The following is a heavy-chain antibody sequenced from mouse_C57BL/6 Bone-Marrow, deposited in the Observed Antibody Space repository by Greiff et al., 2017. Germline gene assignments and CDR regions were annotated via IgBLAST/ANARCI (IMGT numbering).Heavy chain of an antibody. CDR3: ARRLTTVPWYFDV. CDR2: INPNNGGT. V-gene: IGHV1-18*01. D-gene: IGHD1-1*01. CDR1: GYTFTDYN. Sequence: DVQLQESGPELVKPGASVKIPCKASGYTFTDYNMDWVKQSHGKSLEWIGDINPNNGGTIYNQKFKGKATLTVDKSSSTAYMELRSLTSEDTAVYYCARRLTTVPWYFDVWGTGTTVTVSS. J-gene: IGHJ1*03.